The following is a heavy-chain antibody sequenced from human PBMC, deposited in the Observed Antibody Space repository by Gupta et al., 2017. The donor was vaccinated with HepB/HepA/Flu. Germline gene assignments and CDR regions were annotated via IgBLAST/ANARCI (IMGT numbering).Heavy chain of an antibody. CDR1: GGSFSGYY. CDR3: AMGGGVGYKWLDP. Sequence: QQWGAGLLKPSETLSLTCAVYGGSFSGYYWSWIRQPPGKGLEWIGEINHSGSTNYNPSLKSRVTISVDTSKNQFSLKLRSVTAADTAVYYFAMGGGVGYKWLDPGGQGTMVTVYS. CDR2: INHSGST. D-gene: IGHD3-16*01. J-gene: IGHJ5*02. V-gene: IGHV4-34*01.